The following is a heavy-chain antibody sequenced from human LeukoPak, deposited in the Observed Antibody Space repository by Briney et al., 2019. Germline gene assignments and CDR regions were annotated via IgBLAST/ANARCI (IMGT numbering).Heavy chain of an antibody. CDR2: ISGSGGST. CDR1: GFTFSSYA. CDR3: AKDLGYYYDSSGYYPFDY. Sequence: GGSLRLSCAASGFTFSSYAMSRVRQAPGKGLEWVSAISGSGGSTYYADSVKGRFTISRDNSKNTLYLQMNSLRAEDTAVYYCAKDLGYYYDSSGYYPFDYWGQGTLVTVSS. V-gene: IGHV3-23*01. D-gene: IGHD3-22*01. J-gene: IGHJ4*02.